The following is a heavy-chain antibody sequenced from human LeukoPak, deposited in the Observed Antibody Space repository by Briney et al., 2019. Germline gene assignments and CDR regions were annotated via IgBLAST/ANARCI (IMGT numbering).Heavy chain of an antibody. CDR2: IYSGGST. CDR3: ARVYCSGGSCYGPFDY. CDR1: GFTVSSNS. J-gene: IGHJ4*02. V-gene: IGHV3-66*01. D-gene: IGHD2-15*01. Sequence: GGSLRLSCAASGFTVSSNSMSWVRQTPGKGLEWVSVIYSGGSTYYADSVKGRFTISRDNSKNTVYLQMNSLRVEDTAVYYCARVYCSGGSCYGPFDYWGQGTLVTVSS.